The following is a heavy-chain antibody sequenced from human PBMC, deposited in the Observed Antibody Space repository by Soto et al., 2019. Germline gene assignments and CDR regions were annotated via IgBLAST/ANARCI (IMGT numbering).Heavy chain of an antibody. V-gene: IGHV3-49*04. Sequence: GGSRRLSWTTAGFTFENYAINWVRQAPGKGLEWVGLVRNQTYRGTPEYAASIKGRFTISRDDSNDIASLQMNRLYTQDSGVYYCTRAESPHTAYFSDYWGQGTLVTVCS. J-gene: IGHJ4*02. CDR3: TRAESPHTAYFSDY. D-gene: IGHD3-3*01. CDR2: VRNQTYRGTP. CDR1: GFTFENYA.